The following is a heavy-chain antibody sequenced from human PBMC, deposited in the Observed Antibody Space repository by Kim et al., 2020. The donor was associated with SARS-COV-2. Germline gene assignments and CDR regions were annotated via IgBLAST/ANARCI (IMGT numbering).Heavy chain of an antibody. CDR2: IIPILGIA. V-gene: IGHV1-69*04. J-gene: IGHJ4*02. D-gene: IGHD3-16*01. CDR1: GGTFSSYA. Sequence: SVKVSCKASGGTFSSYAISWVRQAPGQGLEWMGRIIPILGIANYAQKFQGRVTITADKSTSTAYMELSSLRSKDTAVYYCARGGEGHSDYWGQGTLVTASS. CDR3: ARGGEGHSDY.